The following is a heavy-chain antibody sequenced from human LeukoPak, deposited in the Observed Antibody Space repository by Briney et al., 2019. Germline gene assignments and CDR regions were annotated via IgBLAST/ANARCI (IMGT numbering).Heavy chain of an antibody. D-gene: IGHD3-16*01. CDR3: VRCRGTTVLSRFDN. CDR2: IYSSGST. Sequence: SETLSLTCTVSGGSISNYYWSWIRQPAGKGLEWIGRIYSSGSTNYNPSLKSRVTMSVDTSKNQFSVNLTSVTAADTAVYYCVRCRGTTVLSRFDNWGQGTLVTVSS. CDR1: GGSISNYY. V-gene: IGHV4-4*07. J-gene: IGHJ4*02.